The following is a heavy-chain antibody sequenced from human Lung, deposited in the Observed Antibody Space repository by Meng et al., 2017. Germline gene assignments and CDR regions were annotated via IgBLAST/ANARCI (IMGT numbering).Heavy chain of an antibody. J-gene: IGHJ4*02. CDR3: ARAEEEYCSDGSCPNFDF. CDR1: GSTFTKYG. CDR2: ISGYNGNT. Sequence: QVQLGQAGAEVKKPGASVKGPCKASGSTFTKYGITWVRQAPGQGLEWMGWISGYNGNTNYAQKLQGRVTMTTDTSTSTAYMELRSLRSDDAAVYYCARAEEEYCSDGSCPNFDFWGQGTLVTVSS. V-gene: IGHV1-18*01. D-gene: IGHD2-15*01.